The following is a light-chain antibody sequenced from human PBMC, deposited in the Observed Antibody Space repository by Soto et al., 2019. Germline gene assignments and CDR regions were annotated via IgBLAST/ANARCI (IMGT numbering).Light chain of an antibody. CDR3: QQYNNWPRT. V-gene: IGKV3-11*01. J-gene: IGKJ1*01. Sequence: EIVLTQSPATLSLSPGERATLSCRASQSVSSSLAWYQQKPGQAPRLLIYAASHRATGIPTRFSGSGSGTDFTLTISSLQSEDFAVYYCQQYNNWPRTFGQGTKVDIK. CDR2: AAS. CDR1: QSVSSS.